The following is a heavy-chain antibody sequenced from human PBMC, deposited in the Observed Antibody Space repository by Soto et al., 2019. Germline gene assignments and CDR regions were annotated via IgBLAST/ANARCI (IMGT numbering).Heavy chain of an antibody. J-gene: IGHJ5*02. D-gene: IGHD2-15*01. Sequence: GASVKVSCKTSGYTFTGHHIHWVRQAPGQGLEWMGWINPISGGTKYREKFQGRVSITRDKSSSTAYMELSSLTSDDSAVYYCAKDLRHCSGGSCPQRPWGQAPLVTVSS. CDR2: INPISGGT. V-gene: IGHV1-2*02. CDR3: AKDLRHCSGGSCPQRP. CDR1: GYTFTGHH.